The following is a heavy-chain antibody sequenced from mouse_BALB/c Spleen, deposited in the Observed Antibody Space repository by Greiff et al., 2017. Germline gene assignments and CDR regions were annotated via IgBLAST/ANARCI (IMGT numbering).Heavy chain of an antibody. Sequence: EVQLVESGGGLVKPGGSLKLSCAASGFAFSSYDMSWVRQTPEKRLEWVAYISSGGGSTYYPDTVKGRFTISRDNAKNTLYLQMSSLKSEDTAMYYCASPLRRGAWFAYWGQGTLVTVSA. D-gene: IGHD2-12*01. CDR3: ASPLRRGAWFAY. CDR1: GFAFSSYD. CDR2: ISSGGGST. V-gene: IGHV5-12-1*01. J-gene: IGHJ3*01.